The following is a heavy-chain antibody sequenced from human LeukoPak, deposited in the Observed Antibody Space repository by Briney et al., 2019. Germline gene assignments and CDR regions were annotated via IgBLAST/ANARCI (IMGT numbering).Heavy chain of an antibody. V-gene: IGHV3-11*04. CDR2: ISSSGSTI. Sequence: LSLTCTVSGGSISSYYWSWIRQPPGKGLEWVSYISSSGSTIYYADSVKGRFTISRDNTKNSLYLQMNSLRAEDTAVYYCASDGYYFDYWGQGTLVTVSS. CDR1: GGSISSYY. J-gene: IGHJ4*02. CDR3: ASDGYYFDY.